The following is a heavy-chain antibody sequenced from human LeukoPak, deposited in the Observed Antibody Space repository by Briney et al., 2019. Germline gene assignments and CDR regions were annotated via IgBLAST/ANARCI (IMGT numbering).Heavy chain of an antibody. Sequence: SETLSLTCTVSGGSISSYYWSWIRQPPGKGLEWIWYIYYSGSTNYNLSLKSRVTISVDTSKNQLSLKLSSVTAADTAVYYCATRVGDDAFDIWGQGTMVTVSS. CDR1: GGSISSYY. D-gene: IGHD2-15*01. J-gene: IGHJ3*02. CDR2: IYYSGST. CDR3: ATRVGDDAFDI. V-gene: IGHV4-59*01.